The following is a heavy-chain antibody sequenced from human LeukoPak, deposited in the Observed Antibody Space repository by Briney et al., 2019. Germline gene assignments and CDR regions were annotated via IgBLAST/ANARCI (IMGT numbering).Heavy chain of an antibody. CDR1: GFTFSSYW. CDR2: IKQDGSEK. CDR3: ARGGSSGPADAFDI. Sequence: SGGSLRLPCAASGFTFSSYWMSWVRQAPGKGLEWVANIKQDGSEKYYVDSVKGRFTISRDNAKNSLYLQMNSLRAEDTAVYYCARGGSSGPADAFDIWGQGTMVTVSS. J-gene: IGHJ3*02. D-gene: IGHD6-19*01. V-gene: IGHV3-7*01.